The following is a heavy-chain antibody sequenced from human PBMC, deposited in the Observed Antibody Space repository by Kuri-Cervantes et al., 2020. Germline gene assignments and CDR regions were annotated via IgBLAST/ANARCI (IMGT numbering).Heavy chain of an antibody. D-gene: IGHD1-1*01. CDR2: FDPEDGET. V-gene: IGHV1-24*01. J-gene: IGHJ6*03. CDR1: GYTLTELS. CDR3: ASKASYNWNDPRYYYYMDV. Sequence: ASVKVSCKVSGYTLTELSMHWVRQAPGKGLEWMGGFDPEDGETIYAQKFQGRVTMTEDTSTDTAYMELSSLRSEDTAVYYCASKASYNWNDPRYYYYMDVWGKGTTVTVSS.